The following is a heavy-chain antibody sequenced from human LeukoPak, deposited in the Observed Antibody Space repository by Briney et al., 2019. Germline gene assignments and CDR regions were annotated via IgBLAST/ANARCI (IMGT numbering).Heavy chain of an antibody. Sequence: HPGGSLRLSCAVSGITLSNYGMSWVRQAPGKGLEWVAGISDSGGNTKYADSVKGRFTISRDNPKNTLYLHMNSLRAEDTAAYFCAKRGVVIRVILVGFHKEAYYFDSWGQGALVTVSS. J-gene: IGHJ4*02. D-gene: IGHD3-22*01. CDR3: AKRGVVIRVILVGFHKEAYYFDS. V-gene: IGHV3-23*01. CDR1: GITLSNYG. CDR2: ISDSGGNT.